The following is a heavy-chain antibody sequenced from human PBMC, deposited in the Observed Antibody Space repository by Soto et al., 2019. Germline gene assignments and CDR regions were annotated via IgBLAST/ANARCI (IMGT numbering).Heavy chain of an antibody. J-gene: IGHJ4*02. CDR3: ARGYSYGISPPGRDY. CDR1: GYTFTSYY. D-gene: IGHD5-18*01. Sequence: QVQLVQSGAEVKKPGASVKVSCKASGYTFTSYYMHWVRQAPGQGLEWMGIINPSGGSTSYAQKALGRVTMTRDTATGTVYVELSSLRSEDTAVYYCARGYSYGISPPGRDYWGQGTLVTVSS. V-gene: IGHV1-46*01. CDR2: INPSGGST.